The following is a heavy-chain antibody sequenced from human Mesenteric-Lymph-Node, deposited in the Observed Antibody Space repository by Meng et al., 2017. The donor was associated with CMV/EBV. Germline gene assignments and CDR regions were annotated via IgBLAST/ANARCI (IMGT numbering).Heavy chain of an antibody. Sequence: QVYLVQSRAEVGKPGASVMVSCKASGYTFTDFYIHWVRQAPGQGLEWMGRIDPNSSASNSAQNFLGRVTMTRDTSISTAYMELGRLTSDDTAVYYCARDNVNPEGFDPWGQGTLVTVSS. CDR3: ARDNVNPEGFDP. D-gene: IGHD2/OR15-2a*01. V-gene: IGHV1-2*06. J-gene: IGHJ5*02. CDR1: GYTFTDFY. CDR2: IDPNSSAS.